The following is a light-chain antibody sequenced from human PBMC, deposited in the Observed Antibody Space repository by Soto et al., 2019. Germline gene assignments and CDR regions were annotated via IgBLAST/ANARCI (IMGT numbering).Light chain of an antibody. J-gene: IGKJ1*01. V-gene: IGKV1-5*03. CDR2: KAS. CDR3: QQYNSYSEA. Sequence: DIQMTQSPSALSASVGDRVTITCRASESIDSWLSWHQQKPGRAPKLLISKASSLESGVPSRFSGSGFGTEFTLTISSLQPDDFATYYCQQYNSYSEAFGQGTRWIS. CDR1: ESIDSW.